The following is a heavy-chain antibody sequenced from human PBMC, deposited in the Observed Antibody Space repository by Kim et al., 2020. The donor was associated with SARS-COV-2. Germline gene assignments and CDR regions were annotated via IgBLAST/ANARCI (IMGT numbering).Heavy chain of an antibody. D-gene: IGHD6-13*01. CDR2: ISGSSDAI. J-gene: IGHJ4*02. Sequence: GGSLRLSCAASGFTFSCCDMSWVRQAPGKGLEWVSAISGSSDAIRYADSVQGRFTISRDNSKNTLFLQMNSLRVEDAAVYYCAKHGVAAAGSTHDFWGQGILVTVSS. V-gene: IGHV3-23*01. CDR3: AKHGVAAAGSTHDF. CDR1: GFTFSCCD.